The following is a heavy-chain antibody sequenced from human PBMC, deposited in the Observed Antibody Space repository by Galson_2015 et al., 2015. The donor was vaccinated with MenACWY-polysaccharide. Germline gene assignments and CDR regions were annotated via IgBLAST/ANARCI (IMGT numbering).Heavy chain of an antibody. CDR3: AREGWRRDGYEYADT. CDR1: GDSVASKSAS. J-gene: IGHJ5*02. V-gene: IGHV6-1*01. Sequence: CAISGDSVASKSASWDWIRQSPSRGLEWLGRTYLRSRWYYDYAESVKGRITISPDTSKNQFSLQLNSVTPEDTAVYYCAREGWRRDGYEYADTWGQGTLVTVSS. CDR2: TYLRSRWYY. D-gene: IGHD5-24*01.